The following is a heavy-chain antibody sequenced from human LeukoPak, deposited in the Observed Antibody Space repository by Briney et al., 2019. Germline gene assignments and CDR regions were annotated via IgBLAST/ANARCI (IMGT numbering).Heavy chain of an antibody. CDR2: IYYSGST. V-gene: IGHV4-59*01. D-gene: IGHD3-3*01. CDR1: GGSISSYY. J-gene: IGHJ4*02. Sequence: SETLSLTCTVSGGSISSYYWSWIRQPPGKGLEWIGYIYYSGSTNYNPSLKSRVTISVDTSKNQFSLKLSSVTAADTAVYYCARESPTYDFWSDISLGTFAYWGQGTLVTVSS. CDR3: ARESPTYDFWSDISLGTFAY.